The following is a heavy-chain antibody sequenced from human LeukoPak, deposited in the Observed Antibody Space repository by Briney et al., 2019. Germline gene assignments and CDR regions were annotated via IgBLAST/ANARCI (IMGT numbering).Heavy chain of an antibody. CDR2: IYYSGST. V-gene: IGHV4-31*03. CDR3: ATHHYGSGGNY. CDR1: GVSIRSGGYY. J-gene: IGHJ4*02. D-gene: IGHD3-10*01. Sequence: PSQTLSLTCTVSGVSIRSGGYYWSWIRQHPGKGLEWIGYIYYSGSTYYNPSLKSRVTISVDTSKNQFSLKLSSVTAADTAVYYCATHHYGSGGNYWGQGTLVTVSS.